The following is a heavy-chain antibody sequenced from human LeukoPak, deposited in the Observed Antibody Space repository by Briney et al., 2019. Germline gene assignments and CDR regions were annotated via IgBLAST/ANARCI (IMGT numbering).Heavy chain of an antibody. CDR2: ISGSGGGT. J-gene: IGHJ6*03. Sequence: PGGSLRLSCTASRFTFNRYAMSWVRQAPGKGLDWVSSISGSGGGTFYASSVRGRFTISRDNSKDTVFLQMNGLRAEDTAIYYCAKWDENFYYMDVWGQGTTVTVSS. D-gene: IGHD1-26*01. CDR3: AKWDENFYYMDV. CDR1: RFTFNRYA. V-gene: IGHV3-23*01.